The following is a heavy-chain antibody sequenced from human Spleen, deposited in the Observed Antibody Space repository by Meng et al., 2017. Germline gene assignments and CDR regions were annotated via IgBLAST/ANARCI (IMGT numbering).Heavy chain of an antibody. CDR1: GFIFSDHY. V-gene: IGHV3-11*01. Sequence: GESLKISCAASGFIFSDHYMNWIRQAPGEGLEWVSYINTSGSTICYADSVKGRLTISRDNAKNSLSLQMNSLRAEDTALYYCAKDIGPFEYSSSSDYYYGMDVWGQGTTVTVSS. CDR2: INTSGSTI. CDR3: AKDIGPFEYSSSSDYYYGMDV. J-gene: IGHJ6*02. D-gene: IGHD6-6*01.